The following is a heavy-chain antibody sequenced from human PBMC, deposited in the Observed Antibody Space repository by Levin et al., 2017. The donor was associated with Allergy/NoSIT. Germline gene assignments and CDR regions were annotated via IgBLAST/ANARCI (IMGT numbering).Heavy chain of an antibody. CDR1: GESFSGYY. J-gene: IGHJ4*02. D-gene: IGHD3-16*02. Sequence: SETLSLTCAVYGESFSGYYWSWIRQPPGKGLEWIGDINHGGSTNYNPSLKSRVTISVDTSKNQFSLELSSVTAADTAVFYCARGRRGDFASGNYRDYFDYWGQGALVTVSS. CDR3: ARGRRGDFASGNYRDYFDY. V-gene: IGHV4-34*01. CDR2: INHGGST.